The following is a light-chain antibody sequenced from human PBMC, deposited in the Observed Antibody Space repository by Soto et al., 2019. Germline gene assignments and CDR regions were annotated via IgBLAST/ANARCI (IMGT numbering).Light chain of an antibody. CDR3: QQYNTWLT. CDR2: GAS. J-gene: IGKJ4*01. CDR1: QSVSSN. Sequence: EIVMTQSPATLSVSPGERATLSCRASQSVSSNLAWYQQKPGQAPRLLIYGASTRATGIPARLSGSGSGTEFTLTISSLQSEDFSVYYCQQYNTWLTFGGGTKVEIK. V-gene: IGKV3-15*01.